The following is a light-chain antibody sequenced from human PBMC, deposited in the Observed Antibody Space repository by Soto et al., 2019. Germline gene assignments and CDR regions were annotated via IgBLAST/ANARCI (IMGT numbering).Light chain of an antibody. CDR3: QQYNNYPWT. CDR2: KAS. J-gene: IGKJ1*01. V-gene: IGKV1-5*03. Sequence: DIQMTQSPSTLSASVGDRVTITCRASQSISSWLAWYQQKPGKAPKLLIYKASSLESGVPSRLSGSGSGTEFTLTISRLQPDDFATYYCQQYNNYPWTFGHVTKVEIK. CDR1: QSISSW.